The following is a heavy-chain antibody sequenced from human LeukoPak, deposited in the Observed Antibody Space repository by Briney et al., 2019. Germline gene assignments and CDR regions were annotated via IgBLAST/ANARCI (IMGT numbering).Heavy chain of an antibody. CDR1: GGSFSGYY. Sequence: SETLSLTCAVYGGSFSGYYWSWIRQPPGKGLEWIGEINHSGSTDYNPSLKSRVTISVDTSKNQFSLKLSSVTAADTAVYYCARLVAVAGEGNWFDPWGQGTLVTVSS. V-gene: IGHV4-34*01. D-gene: IGHD6-19*01. J-gene: IGHJ5*02. CDR3: ARLVAVAGEGNWFDP. CDR2: INHSGST.